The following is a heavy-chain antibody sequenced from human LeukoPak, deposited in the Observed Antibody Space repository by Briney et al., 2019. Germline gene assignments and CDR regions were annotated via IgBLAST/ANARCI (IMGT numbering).Heavy chain of an antibody. CDR1: GGSFEHYF. D-gene: IGHD5-18*01. CDR3: ASHRRSHGAEY. V-gene: IGHV4-59*08. J-gene: IGHJ4*02. Sequence: PSETLSLTCTVSGGSFEHYFWSWIRQPRGKGLEFLGYVYYTGSTDYSPSLKSRLSISADTAKNQFSLNLRSVTAADTAVYFCASHRRSHGAEYWGQGTLVTVSS. CDR2: VYYTGST.